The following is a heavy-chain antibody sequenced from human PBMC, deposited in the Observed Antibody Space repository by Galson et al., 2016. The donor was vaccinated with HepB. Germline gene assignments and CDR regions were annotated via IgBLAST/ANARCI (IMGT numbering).Heavy chain of an antibody. CDR3: ARMNSLDD. CDR2: IQTGSRYM. Sequence: SLRLSCAGSGFVFSDYSMTWVRQAPGKGLEWVSTIQTGSRYMYYPDSLKGRFTVSRDAAKNSLYLQMHSLRAEGTAVYYCARMNSLDDWGQGALGTVSS. J-gene: IGHJ4*02. V-gene: IGHV3-21*01. D-gene: IGHD1-7*01. CDR1: GFVFSDYS.